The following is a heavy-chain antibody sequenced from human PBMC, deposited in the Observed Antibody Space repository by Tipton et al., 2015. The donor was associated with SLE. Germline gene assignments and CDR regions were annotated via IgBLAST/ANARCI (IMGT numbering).Heavy chain of an antibody. CDR3: ARDRKVGYSSSPPFDY. CDR1: GLAFSTYA. V-gene: IGHV3-23*01. CDR2: ISGSGSST. J-gene: IGHJ4*02. D-gene: IGHD6-6*01. Sequence: SLRLSCVVSGLAFSTYAMNWVRQAPGKGLEWVSAISGSGSSTYYADSVKGRFTISRDNSKNTLYLQMTSLRAEDTAVYYCARDRKVGYSSSPPFDYWGQGTLVTVSS.